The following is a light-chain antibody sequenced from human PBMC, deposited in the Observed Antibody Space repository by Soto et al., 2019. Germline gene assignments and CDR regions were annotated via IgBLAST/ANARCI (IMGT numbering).Light chain of an antibody. CDR3: SSYTGSSTRWV. CDR1: SSDVGGYNY. Sequence: QSALTQPASVSGSPGQSITISCTGTSSDVGGYNYVSWYQQQPGKAPKLMIYEVSNRPSGVSSRFSGSKSGNTASLTISGLQAEDEADYYCSSYTGSSTRWVFGGGTKVTVL. CDR2: EVS. J-gene: IGLJ3*02. V-gene: IGLV2-14*01.